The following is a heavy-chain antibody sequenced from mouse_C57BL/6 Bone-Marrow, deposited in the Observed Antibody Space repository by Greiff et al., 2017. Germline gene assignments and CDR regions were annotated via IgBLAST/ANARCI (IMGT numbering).Heavy chain of an antibody. Sequence: EVQLQQSGPELVKPGASVKISCKASGYTFTDYYMNWVKQSHGKSLEWIGDINPNNGGTSYNQKFKGKATLTVYKSSSTAYMELRSLTSEDSAVYYCARGDGYPWYFDVWGTGTTVTVSS. CDR1: GYTFTDYY. J-gene: IGHJ1*03. D-gene: IGHD2-3*01. CDR2: INPNNGGT. CDR3: ARGDGYPWYFDV. V-gene: IGHV1-26*01.